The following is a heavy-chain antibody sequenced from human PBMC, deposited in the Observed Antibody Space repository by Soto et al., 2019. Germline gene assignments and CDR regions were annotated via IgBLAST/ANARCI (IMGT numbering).Heavy chain of an antibody. Sequence: VQLVQSGAEVKKPGASVKVSCKASGYIFTDYYIHWVRQAPGQGLEWMGWINPNSGATTFAQKLQRWATLSRATPLSTAYLELSTLTSAATAVYYCATELRKFTGFYGLDVWGQGTTVTVS. CDR3: ATELRKFTGFYGLDV. CDR2: INPNSGAT. J-gene: IGHJ6*02. CDR1: GYIFTDYY. D-gene: IGHD3-9*01. V-gene: IGHV1-2*04.